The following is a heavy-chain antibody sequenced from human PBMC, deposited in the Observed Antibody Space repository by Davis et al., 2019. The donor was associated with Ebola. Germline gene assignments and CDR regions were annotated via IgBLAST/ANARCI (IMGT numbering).Heavy chain of an antibody. Sequence: AASVKVSCKGSGYYLHWVRQAPGQGLEWMGRINPNSGDTDYAPNFQGRVTMARDTSINTAYMELSRLRSDDTAVYYCARDAEVGKNAFDIWGQGTMVTVSS. CDR3: ARDAEVGKNAFDI. CDR1: GYY. J-gene: IGHJ3*02. D-gene: IGHD1-26*01. CDR2: INPNSGDT. V-gene: IGHV1-2*06.